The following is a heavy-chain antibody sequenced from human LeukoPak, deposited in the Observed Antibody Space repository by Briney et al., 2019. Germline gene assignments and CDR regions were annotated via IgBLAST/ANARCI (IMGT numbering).Heavy chain of an antibody. J-gene: IGHJ2*01. Sequence: SETLSLTCTVSGDSISRGGYYWNWIRQPPGKGLEWIGHIYYSGSTIYNPSLKGRVTISVDTSNNQFSLKLTSVTAADTAVYYCARDPGVTTYWYFDLWGRGTLVTVSS. CDR1: GDSISRGGYY. D-gene: IGHD4-17*01. CDR3: ARDPGVTTYWYFDL. V-gene: IGHV4-61*08. CDR2: IYYSGST.